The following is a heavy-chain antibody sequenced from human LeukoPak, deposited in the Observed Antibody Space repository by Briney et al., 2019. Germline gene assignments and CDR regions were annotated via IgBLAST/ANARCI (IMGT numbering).Heavy chain of an antibody. D-gene: IGHD5-24*01. V-gene: IGHV3-15*01. CDR2: IKSKTDGGTT. J-gene: IGHJ4*02. CDR1: GFTFSNAW. CDR3: TTKHREMATSAADY. Sequence: GGSLRLSCAASGFTFSNAWMSWVRQAPGKGLEWVGRIKSKTDGGTTDYAAPVKGRFTISRDDSKNTLYLQMNSLKTEDTAVYYCTTKHREMATSAADYWGQGTLVTVSS.